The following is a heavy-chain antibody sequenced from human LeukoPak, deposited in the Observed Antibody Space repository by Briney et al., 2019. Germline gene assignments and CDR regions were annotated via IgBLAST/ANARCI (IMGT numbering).Heavy chain of an antibody. CDR1: GFTFSDDY. D-gene: IGHD4-17*01. CDR2: ISNSGSTT. CDR3: ARAFGYGDGLGY. V-gene: IGHV3-11*04. Sequence: PGGSLRLSCAASGFTFSDDYMSWIRQAPGKGLEWVAYISNSGSTTYYADSVKGRFTISRDNAKNSLYLQMNSLRAEDTAVYYCARAFGYGDGLGYWGQGTLDTVSS. J-gene: IGHJ4*02.